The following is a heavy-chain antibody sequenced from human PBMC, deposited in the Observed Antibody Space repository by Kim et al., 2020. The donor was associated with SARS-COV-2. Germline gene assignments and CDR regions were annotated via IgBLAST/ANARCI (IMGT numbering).Heavy chain of an antibody. CDR3: ARGASIAVAGFFDY. V-gene: IGHV3-21*01. Sequence: AASEKRRLTISRDNAKNSLYLQMNSLRAEDTAVYYCARGASIAVAGFFDYWGQGTLVTVSS. J-gene: IGHJ4*02. D-gene: IGHD6-13*01.